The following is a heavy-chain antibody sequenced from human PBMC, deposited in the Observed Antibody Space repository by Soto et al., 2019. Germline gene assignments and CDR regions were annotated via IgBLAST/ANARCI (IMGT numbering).Heavy chain of an antibody. Sequence: VASVKVSCKASGFTFTSSAVQWVRQVRGQRLEWIGWIVVGSGNTNYAQKFQERVTITRDMSTSTSYMELSSLRSEDTAVYYCAAGYSSSWKNYYFDYWGQGTLVTVSS. CDR2: IVVGSGNT. J-gene: IGHJ4*02. CDR1: GFTFTSSA. CDR3: AAGYSSSWKNYYFDY. D-gene: IGHD6-13*01. V-gene: IGHV1-58*01.